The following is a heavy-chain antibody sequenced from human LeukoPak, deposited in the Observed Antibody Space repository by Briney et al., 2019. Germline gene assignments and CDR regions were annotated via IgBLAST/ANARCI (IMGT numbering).Heavy chain of an antibody. CDR1: GYTFTSYD. Sequence: ASVKVSCKASGYTFTSYDINWVRQATGQGLEWMGWMNPNSGNTGYAQKFQGRVTITRNTSISTAYMELSRLRSDDTAVYYCARDPVSSSWYLGYYYYYYMDVWGKGTTVTVSS. V-gene: IGHV1-8*03. J-gene: IGHJ6*03. D-gene: IGHD6-13*01. CDR2: MNPNSGNT. CDR3: ARDPVSSSWYLGYYYYYYMDV.